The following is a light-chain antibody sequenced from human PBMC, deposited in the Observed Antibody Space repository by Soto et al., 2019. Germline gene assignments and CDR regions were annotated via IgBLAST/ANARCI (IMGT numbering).Light chain of an antibody. CDR2: AAS. Sequence: IQVTQYPSSFSASTGDRVTITCRASQGISSYLAWYQQKPGKAPRLLIYAASHLQTGVPSRFRGTGSATHFTLTISGLQPEDFATYYSQQTYRAVPFGQRTRLEI. V-gene: IGKV1-8*01. CDR1: QGISSY. J-gene: IGKJ5*01. CDR3: QQTYRAVP.